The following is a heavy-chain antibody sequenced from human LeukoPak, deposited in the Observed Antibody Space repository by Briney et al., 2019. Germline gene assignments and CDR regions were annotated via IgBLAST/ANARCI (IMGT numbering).Heavy chain of an antibody. CDR1: GGSISTSNYY. CDR3: ARISIAAAGTLFDY. J-gene: IGHJ4*02. CDR2: IFYSGST. Sequence: SETLSLTCTVSGGSISTSNYYWGWIRQPPGKGLEWIGNIFYSGSTYYSPSLRSRVTISLDTSRNQFSLKLNSVTAADTAVYYCARISIAAAGTLFDYWGQGTLVTVSS. V-gene: IGHV4-39*07. D-gene: IGHD6-13*01.